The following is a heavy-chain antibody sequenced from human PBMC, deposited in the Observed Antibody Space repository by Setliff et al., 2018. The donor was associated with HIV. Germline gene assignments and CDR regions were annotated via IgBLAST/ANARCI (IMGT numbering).Heavy chain of an antibody. CDR3: ARDGGLDANNAFDI. Sequence: SETLSLTCTVSSGSISSNSYYWGWIRQPPGKGLEWIGSIYYSGSTYYNPSLRSRVTISVDTSKNQFSLKLSSVTAADTAVYYCARDGGLDANNAFDIWGQGTMVTVSS. CDR2: IYYSGST. V-gene: IGHV4-39*07. CDR1: SGSISSNSYY. D-gene: IGHD3-16*01. J-gene: IGHJ3*02.